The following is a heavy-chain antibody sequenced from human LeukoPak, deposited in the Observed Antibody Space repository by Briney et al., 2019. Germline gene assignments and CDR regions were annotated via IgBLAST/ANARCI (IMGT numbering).Heavy chain of an antibody. V-gene: IGHV4-59*01. CDR3: AIGKYRVATSH. J-gene: IGHJ4*02. Sequence: SETLSLTCTVSGGSISSYYWSWVRQPPGKGLEWIGYIYYSGSTNYNPSLKSRVTISVDTSKNQFSLKLSSVTAADTAVYYCAIGKYRVATSHWGQGTLVTVSS. CDR1: GGSISSYY. D-gene: IGHD5-12*01. CDR2: IYYSGST.